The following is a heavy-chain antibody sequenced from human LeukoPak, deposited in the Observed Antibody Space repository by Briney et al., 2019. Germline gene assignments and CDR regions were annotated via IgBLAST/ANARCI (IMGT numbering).Heavy chain of an antibody. CDR3: ARGARAGYNLEPFDY. V-gene: IGHV4-59*08. CDR2: IYYSGST. CDR1: GGSLSSYY. Sequence: SETLSLTCTVSGGSLSSYYWSWIRQPPGKGLEWIGYIYYSGSTKYNPSLKSRVTISVDTSKNQFSLKLSSVTAADTAVYYCARGARAGYNLEPFDYWGQGTLVTVSS. D-gene: IGHD5-24*01. J-gene: IGHJ4*02.